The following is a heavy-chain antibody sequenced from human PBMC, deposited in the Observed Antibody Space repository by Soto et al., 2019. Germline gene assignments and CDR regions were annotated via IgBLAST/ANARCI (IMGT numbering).Heavy chain of an antibody. CDR1: GFSFSSYN. V-gene: IGHV3-21*01. J-gene: IGHJ4*02. CDR2: ISSGSSFR. CDR3: VRGEVPAD. Sequence: EVQLVESGGGLVKPGGSLRITCAASGFSFSSYNMNWVRQAPGKGLEWVSSISSGSSFRHYADSVKGRFTISRDNAKKSLFLQMNSLRAEDTGVYYCVRGEVPADWGQGTLVTVSS. D-gene: IGHD1-26*01.